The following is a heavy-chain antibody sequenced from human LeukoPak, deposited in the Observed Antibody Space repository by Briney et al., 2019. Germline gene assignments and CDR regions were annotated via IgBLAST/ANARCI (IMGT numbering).Heavy chain of an antibody. CDR2: ISGSSSYI. CDR3: ARTPSIVGYTSRELGHWYFDL. Sequence: GGSLRLSCAASGFTFSSYSMNWVRQAPGKGLEWLSSISGSSSYIYYADSVKGRFTISRDNARNSLYLRMKSLRAEDTAVYYCARTPSIVGYTSRELGHWYFDLWGRGTPVTVSS. J-gene: IGHJ2*01. CDR1: GFTFSSYS. D-gene: IGHD6-13*01. V-gene: IGHV3-21*01.